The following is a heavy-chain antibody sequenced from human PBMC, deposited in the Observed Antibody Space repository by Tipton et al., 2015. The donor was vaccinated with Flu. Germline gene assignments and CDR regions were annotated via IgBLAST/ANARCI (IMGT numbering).Heavy chain of an antibody. Sequence: TLSLTCAVYGGSFSGYYWSWIRQPPGKGLEWIGEINHSGSTNYNPFLKSRVTISVDTSKNQFSLKLSSVTAADTAVYYCARGRTGHMDVWGKGTTVTVSS. V-gene: IGHV4-34*01. D-gene: IGHD3/OR15-3a*01. CDR3: ARGRTGHMDV. CDR2: INHSGST. CDR1: GGSFSGYY. J-gene: IGHJ6*03.